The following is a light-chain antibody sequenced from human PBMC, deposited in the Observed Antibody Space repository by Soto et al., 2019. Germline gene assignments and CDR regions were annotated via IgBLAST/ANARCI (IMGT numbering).Light chain of an antibody. CDR1: QSVSNNY. V-gene: IGKV3-20*01. CDR3: RQDSSLWT. J-gene: IGKJ1*01. Sequence: EIALTQSPGTLSSSPGQRATLSCRTRQSVSNNYLAWYQQKPGQAPRLLIYGASSRATGIPDRFSGSGSGTDFTLSISRLEPEDFAVYYWRQDSSLWTFGQGTKVEIK. CDR2: GAS.